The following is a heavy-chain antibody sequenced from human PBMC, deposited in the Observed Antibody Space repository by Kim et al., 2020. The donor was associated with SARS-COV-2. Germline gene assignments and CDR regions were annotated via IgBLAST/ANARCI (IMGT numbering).Heavy chain of an antibody. D-gene: IGHD2-2*01. J-gene: IGHJ5*02. CDR3: ATGLSGYCSSTSCHGGDWFDP. V-gene: IGHV3-23*01. CDR2: ISGSGGST. CDR1: GFTFSSYA. Sequence: GGSLRLSCAASGFTFSSYAMSWVRQAPGKGLEWVSAISGSGGSTYYADSVKGRFTISRDNSKNTLYLQMNSLRAEDTAVYYCATGLSGYCSSTSCHGGDWFDPWGQGTLVTVSS.